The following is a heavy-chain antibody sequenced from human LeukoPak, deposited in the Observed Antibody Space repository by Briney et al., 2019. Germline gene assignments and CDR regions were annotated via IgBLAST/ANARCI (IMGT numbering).Heavy chain of an antibody. V-gene: IGHV3-7*01. CDR2: IKQDGSEK. Sequence: GGSLRLSCAASRFTFSSYWMSWVRQAPGKGLEWVANIKQDGSEKYYVDSVKGRFTISRDNAKNSLYLQMNGLRAEDTAVYYCARRAYWGQGTLVTVSS. CDR3: ARRAY. CDR1: RFTFSSYW. J-gene: IGHJ4*02.